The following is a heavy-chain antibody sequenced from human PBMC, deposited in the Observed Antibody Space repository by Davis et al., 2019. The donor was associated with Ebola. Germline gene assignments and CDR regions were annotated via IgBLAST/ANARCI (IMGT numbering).Heavy chain of an antibody. V-gene: IGHV3-23*01. Sequence: GGSLRPSCPSPGFTSRNYAMHWVRQSPGKALEWVAGITGSGHYIEYGDSARGRFTISRDNTKNILYLQMNSLRAEDTAVYYCAEKIAGSHPFEHWGQGTLVTVSS. J-gene: IGHJ4*02. CDR3: AEKIAGSHPFEH. D-gene: IGHD2-21*01. CDR2: ITGSGHYI. CDR1: GFTSRNYA.